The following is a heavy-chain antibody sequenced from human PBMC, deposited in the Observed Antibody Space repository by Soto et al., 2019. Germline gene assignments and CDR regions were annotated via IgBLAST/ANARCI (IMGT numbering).Heavy chain of an antibody. CDR2: ITNSGGST. Sequence: GGSLRLSCAASAFTFSSYAMSWVRQAPGKGLEWVSAITNSGGSTYYADSVKGRFTISRDNSKNTLYLQMNSLRAEDTAVYYCAKFRGSSNFGRDYWGQGTLVTVSS. CDR3: AKFRGSSNFGRDY. V-gene: IGHV3-23*01. CDR1: AFTFSSYA. J-gene: IGHJ4*02. D-gene: IGHD3-3*02.